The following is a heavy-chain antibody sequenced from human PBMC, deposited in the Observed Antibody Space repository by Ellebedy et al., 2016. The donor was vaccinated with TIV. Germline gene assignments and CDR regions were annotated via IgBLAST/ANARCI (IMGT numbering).Heavy chain of an antibody. CDR1: EFAFETDW. V-gene: IGHV3-7*01. Sequence: GESLKISCAASEFAFETDWMTWVRQASGKGLEWVANINQDGSDKSYVDSVKGRFSISRDNAKNSLYLQMNSLRAEDTAVYYCARGGATSSRYWRNWGQGALVTVSS. CDR3: ARGGATSSRYWRN. J-gene: IGHJ4*02. D-gene: IGHD2-2*01. CDR2: INQDGSDK.